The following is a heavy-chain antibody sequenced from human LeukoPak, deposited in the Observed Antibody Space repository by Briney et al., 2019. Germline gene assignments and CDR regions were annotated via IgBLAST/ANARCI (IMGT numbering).Heavy chain of an antibody. V-gene: IGHV4-34*01. J-gene: IGHJ6*02. Sequence: SETLSLTCAVYGGSFSGYYWSWIRQPPGKGLVWIGEINHSGSTNYNPSLKSRVTISVDTSKNQFSLKLSSVTAADTAVYYCARGIGGSYSSYYYYGMDVWGQGTTVTVSS. CDR2: INHSGST. CDR3: ARGIGGSYSSYYYYGMDV. CDR1: GGSFSGYY. D-gene: IGHD1-26*01.